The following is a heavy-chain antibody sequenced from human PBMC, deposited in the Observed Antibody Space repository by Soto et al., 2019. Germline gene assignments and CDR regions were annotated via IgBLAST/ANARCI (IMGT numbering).Heavy chain of an antibody. D-gene: IGHD5-18*01. CDR3: ARVGYSYGTLLYYYGMDV. CDR1: GGSISSSSYY. J-gene: IGHJ6*02. V-gene: IGHV4-39*01. CDR2: IYYSGST. Sequence: PSETLSLTCTVSGGSISSSSYYWGWIRQPPGKGLEWIGSIYYSGSTYYNPSLKSRVTISVDTSKNQFSLKLSSVTAADTAVYYCARVGYSYGTLLYYYGMDVWGQGTTVTV.